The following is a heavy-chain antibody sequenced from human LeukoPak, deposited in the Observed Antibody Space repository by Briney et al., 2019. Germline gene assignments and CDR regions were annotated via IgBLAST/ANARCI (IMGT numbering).Heavy chain of an antibody. J-gene: IGHJ4*02. CDR2: IRYDGTDK. V-gene: IGHV3-30*02. CDR1: GFTVSSNY. Sequence: GGSLRLSRAASGFTVSSNYMSWVRQAPGKGLEWVAFIRYDGTDKSYDDSVKGRFSISRDNSKNTLYLQMNSLRTEDTAVYYCANANDYWGQGTLVTVSS. CDR3: ANANDY.